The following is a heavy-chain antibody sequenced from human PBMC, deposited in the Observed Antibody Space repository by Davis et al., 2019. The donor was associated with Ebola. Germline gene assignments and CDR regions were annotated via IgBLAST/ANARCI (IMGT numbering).Heavy chain of an antibody. J-gene: IGHJ4*02. CDR1: EYTLTGYY. V-gene: IGHV1-2*02. CDR3: ARGHPRGYCSSSICFPFFDN. D-gene: IGHD2-2*01. Sequence: ASVKVSCKASEYTLTGYYIHWVRQAPGQGPEWMGWLNPDSAGTSYAQKFQGRVTMTRDTSMRTAYMELTGLASDDTAVYFCARGHPRGYCSSSICFPFFDNWGQGTLVTVSS. CDR2: LNPDSAGT.